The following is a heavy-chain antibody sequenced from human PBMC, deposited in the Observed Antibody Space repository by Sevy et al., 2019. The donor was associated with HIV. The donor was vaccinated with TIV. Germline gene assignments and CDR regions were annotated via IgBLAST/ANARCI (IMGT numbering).Heavy chain of an antibody. Sequence: GGSRRLSCAASGFNFSPYAMHWVRQGPGKGLEWVATVSSDGTTRSYVDSIKGRFSLSRDNSKNTLYLQMNNLTPEDTAVYYCAKEGYYYDSRSSDWFDPWGPGALVTVSS. D-gene: IGHD3-22*01. V-gene: IGHV3-30*18. CDR3: AKEGYYYDSRSSDWFDP. J-gene: IGHJ5*02. CDR2: VSSDGTTR. CDR1: GFNFSPYA.